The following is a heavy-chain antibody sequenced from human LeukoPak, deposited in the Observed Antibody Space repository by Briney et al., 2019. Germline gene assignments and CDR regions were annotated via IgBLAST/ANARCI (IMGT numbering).Heavy chain of an antibody. CDR1: GFTFSNYG. CDR3: ARGYYFDY. J-gene: IGHJ4*02. CDR2: ISSDGTTK. Sequence: GRSLRLSCEASGFTFSNYGMHWVRQAPGKGLEWVAVISSDGTTKYYVDSVKGRFTISRDNAKNSLYLQMNSLRAEDTAVYYCARGYYFDYWGQGTLVTVSS. V-gene: IGHV3-30*03.